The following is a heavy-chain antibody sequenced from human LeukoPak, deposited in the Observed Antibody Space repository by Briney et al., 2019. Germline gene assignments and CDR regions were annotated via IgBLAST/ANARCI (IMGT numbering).Heavy chain of an antibody. CDR2: IIPIFGTA. CDR3: AKGKDIVVVPAAMPTWFDP. CDR1: GGTFSSYA. J-gene: IGHJ5*02. Sequence: SVKVSCKASGGTFSSYAISWVPQAPGQGLEWMGGIIPIFGTANYAQKFQGRVTITTDESTSTAYMELSSLRSEDTAVYYCAKGKDIVVVPAAMPTWFDPWGQGTLVTVSS. D-gene: IGHD2-2*01. V-gene: IGHV1-69*05.